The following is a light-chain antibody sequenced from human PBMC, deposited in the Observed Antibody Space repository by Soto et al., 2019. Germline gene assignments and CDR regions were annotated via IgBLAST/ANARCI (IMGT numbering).Light chain of an antibody. CDR1: QSVSSY. V-gene: IGKV3-11*01. CDR3: QQRSNWPRLT. J-gene: IGKJ4*01. CDR2: DAS. Sequence: EIVLTQSPATLSSSPGERATLSCRASQSVSSYLAWYQQKPGQAPRLLLYDASNRATGIPDSFSGSGSATDFALTISGLEPEDFAVYYCQQRSNWPRLTFGGGTKVEIK.